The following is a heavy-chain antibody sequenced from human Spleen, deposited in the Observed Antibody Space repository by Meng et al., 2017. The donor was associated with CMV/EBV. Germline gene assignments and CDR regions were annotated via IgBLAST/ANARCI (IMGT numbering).Heavy chain of an antibody. CDR3: ARVGVAGVEQWLVRANWFDP. CDR2: IWHDGTNK. J-gene: IGHJ5*02. Sequence: FSTYGMHWVRQAPGKGLEWVALIWHDGTNKLYADSGKGRFTISRDNSKSTLCLQMDSLRADDTAVYYCARVGVAGVEQWLVRANWFDPWGQGTLVTVSS. CDR1: FSTYG. D-gene: IGHD6-19*01. V-gene: IGHV3-33*01.